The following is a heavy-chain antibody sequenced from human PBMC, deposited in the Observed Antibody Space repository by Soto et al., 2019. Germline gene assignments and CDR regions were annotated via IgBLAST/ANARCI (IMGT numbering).Heavy chain of an antibody. CDR3: AILSN. CDR2: IYSDGTT. Sequence: PGGSLRLSCAASGFTVSSNYVNWVRQAPGKGLEWLSIIYSDGTTYYADSVKGRFTISRDNFKNTLYLQMNNLRAEDTAVYYCAILSNWGQGTLVTVSS. V-gene: IGHV3-53*01. CDR1: GFTVSSNY. J-gene: IGHJ4*02. D-gene: IGHD6-6*01.